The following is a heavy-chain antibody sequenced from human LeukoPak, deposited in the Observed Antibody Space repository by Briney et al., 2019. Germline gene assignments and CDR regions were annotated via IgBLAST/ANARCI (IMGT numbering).Heavy chain of an antibody. J-gene: IGHJ4*02. Sequence: GGSLRLSCAASGFSVSTSYINWVRQAPGKGLEWVSVIYSDGSTKYADSVKARLTISRDNSKNTVYLQMKSLRVEDTAVYYCARGTLDNWGQGTLVTVSS. CDR2: IYSDGST. CDR1: GFSVSTSY. V-gene: IGHV3-53*01. CDR3: ARGTLDN. D-gene: IGHD3/OR15-3a*01.